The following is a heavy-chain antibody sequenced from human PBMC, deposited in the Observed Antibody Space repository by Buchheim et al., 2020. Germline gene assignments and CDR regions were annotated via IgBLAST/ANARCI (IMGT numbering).Heavy chain of an antibody. J-gene: IGHJ4*02. D-gene: IGHD6-19*01. CDR2: ISGGGGST. CDR3: AKDAFGEAVAVALDY. V-gene: IGHV3-23*01. Sequence: EVQLLESGGGSVQPGGSLRLSCVASGFSFNTYAMSWVRQAPGKGLEWVSSISGGGGSTFHADSVKGRFTVSRDNFKNTLDVQMNSLRAEDTAVYYCAKDAFGEAVAVALDYWGQGTL. CDR1: GFSFNTYA.